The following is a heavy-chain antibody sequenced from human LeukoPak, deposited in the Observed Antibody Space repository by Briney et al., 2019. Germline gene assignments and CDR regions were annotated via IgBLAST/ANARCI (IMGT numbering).Heavy chain of an antibody. D-gene: IGHD3-9*01. V-gene: IGHV4-39*01. CDR3: ARQLRYFPRFDP. J-gene: IGHJ5*02. CDR2: IYYSGST. CDR1: GASISSSSYY. Sequence: SETLSLTCTVSGASISSSSYYWGWISQPPGKGLEWIGSIYYSGSTYYNPSLKSRVTISVDTSKNQFSLKLSSVTAADTAVYYCARQLRYFPRFDPWGQGTLVTVSS.